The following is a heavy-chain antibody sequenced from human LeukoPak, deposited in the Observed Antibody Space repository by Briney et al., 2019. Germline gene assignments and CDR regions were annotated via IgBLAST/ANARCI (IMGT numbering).Heavy chain of an antibody. J-gene: IGHJ5*02. CDR2: INPSGGST. CDR3: ARGGILTGYHNWFDP. CDR1: GYTFTSYY. D-gene: IGHD3-9*01. V-gene: IGHV1-46*01. Sequence: ASVKVSCKASGYTFTSYYMHWVRQAPGQGLEWMGIINPSGGSTNYAQKFQGRVTMTRDTSTSTVYMELSSLRSEDTAVYYCARGGILTGYHNWFDPWGQGTLVTVSS.